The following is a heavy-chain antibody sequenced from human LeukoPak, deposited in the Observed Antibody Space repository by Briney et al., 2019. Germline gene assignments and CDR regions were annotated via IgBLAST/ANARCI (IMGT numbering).Heavy chain of an antibody. J-gene: IGHJ4*02. CDR1: GCTFSTYS. CDR3: ARDLAEVPAAMMGFDY. Sequence: GGSLRLSCAASGCTFSTYSMNWIRQAPGKDLDRVSHSSTSSDYIFYADSVKGRFTISRDNAKNSLYLQMNSLRAEDTAVYYCARDLAEVPAAMMGFDYWGQGTLVTVSS. V-gene: IGHV3-21*01. CDR2: SSTSSDYI. D-gene: IGHD2-2*01.